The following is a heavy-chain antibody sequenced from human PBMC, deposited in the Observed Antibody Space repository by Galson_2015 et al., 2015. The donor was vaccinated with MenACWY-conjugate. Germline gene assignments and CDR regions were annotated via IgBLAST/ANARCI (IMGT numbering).Heavy chain of an antibody. CDR2: IKAEGSFS. V-gene: IGHV3-74*01. Sequence: SLRLSCAASGFTFNNYWMHWVRQPPGKGLEWISYIKAEGSFSNYADSVKGRFTISTDNAKNMVYLQMDGLGDEDTAVYFCARANNGSVDSSRQGTLVTVSS. D-gene: IGHD1/OR15-1a*01. J-gene: IGHJ4*02. CDR3: ARANNGSVDS. CDR1: GFTFNNYW.